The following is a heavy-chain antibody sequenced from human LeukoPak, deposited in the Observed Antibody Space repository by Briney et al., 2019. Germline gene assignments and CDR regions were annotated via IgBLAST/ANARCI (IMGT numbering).Heavy chain of an antibody. Sequence: PSETLSLTCAVSGYSVSSGFFWGWIRQPPGKGLEWIATIYHNGITHYNPSLKSRVTISVDTSKNQFPLKMSSVTAADTAVYYCTRGVALSDHGIIDSWGQGTLATVSS. CDR1: GYSVSSGFF. V-gene: IGHV4-38-2*01. D-gene: IGHD1-1*01. CDR2: IYHNGIT. CDR3: TRGVALSDHGIIDS. J-gene: IGHJ4*02.